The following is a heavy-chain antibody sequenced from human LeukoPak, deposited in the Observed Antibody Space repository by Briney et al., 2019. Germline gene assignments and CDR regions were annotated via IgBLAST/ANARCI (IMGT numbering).Heavy chain of an antibody. CDR1: GGSISSSSYY. V-gene: IGHV4-39*07. CDR2: IYYSGST. CDR3: ARVQSNTIDY. J-gene: IGHJ4*02. D-gene: IGHD1-26*01. Sequence: KSSETLSLTCTVSGGSISSSSYYWGWIRQPPGKGLEWIGSIYYSGSTYYNPSLKSRVTISVDTSKNQFSLRLSSVTAADTAVYYCARVQSNTIDYWGQGTLVTVSS.